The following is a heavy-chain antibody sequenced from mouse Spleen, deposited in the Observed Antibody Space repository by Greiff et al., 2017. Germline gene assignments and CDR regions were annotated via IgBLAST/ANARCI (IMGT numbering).Heavy chain of an antibody. CDR1: GFTFSSYA. CDR3: ALEGVDY. J-gene: IGHJ4*01. V-gene: IGHV5-9-3*01. Sequence: EVQGVESGGGLVKPGGSLKLSCAASGFTFSSYAMSWVRQTPEKRLEWVATISSGGSYTYYPDSVKGRFTISRDNAKNTLYLQMSSLRSEDTAMYYCALEGVDYWGQGTSVTVSS. CDR2: ISSGGSYT.